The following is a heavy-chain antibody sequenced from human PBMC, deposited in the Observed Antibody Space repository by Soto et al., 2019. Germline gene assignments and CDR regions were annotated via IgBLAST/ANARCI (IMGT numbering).Heavy chain of an antibody. D-gene: IGHD6-6*01. CDR3: ARQPSIAAPVYYYYYGLDV. CDR2: IYPGDSDT. J-gene: IGHJ6*02. V-gene: IGHV5-51*01. CDR1: GYSFTSYW. Sequence: PGESLKISCKGSGYSFTSYWIGWVRQMPGKGLERMGIIYPGDSDTRYSPSFQGQVTISADKSISTAYLQWSSLKASDTAMYHCARQPSIAAPVYYYYYGLDVWGHGTTVTVSS.